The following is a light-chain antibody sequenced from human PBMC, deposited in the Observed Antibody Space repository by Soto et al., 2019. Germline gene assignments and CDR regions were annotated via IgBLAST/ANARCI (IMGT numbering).Light chain of an antibody. CDR1: QSVSSN. J-gene: IGKJ2*01. V-gene: IGKV3-15*01. CDR3: QQYNNWPRYT. Sequence: EIVMTQSPATLSVSPGERATLSCRASQSVSSNLAWYQQKPGQAPRLLIYTTSTRATGIPARFSGSGSGTEFTLTISSLQSEDFAVYYRQQYNNWPRYTFGQGTKLEIK. CDR2: TTS.